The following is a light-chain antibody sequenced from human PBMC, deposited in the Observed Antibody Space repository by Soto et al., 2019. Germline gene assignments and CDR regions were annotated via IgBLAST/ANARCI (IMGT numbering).Light chain of an antibody. CDR3: QQYISFPKT. V-gene: IGKV1-5*01. CDR1: QSGSSW. J-gene: IGKJ1*01. CDR2: DAS. Sequence: DIQMTQSPPTLPAFVGDTVTITCRASQSGSSWLAWYQQKPGTAPNLLIYDASSLASGVPSRFSGSGSGTKFTLTIRSLQPDDFATYYCQQYISFPKTFGQGTKVEMK.